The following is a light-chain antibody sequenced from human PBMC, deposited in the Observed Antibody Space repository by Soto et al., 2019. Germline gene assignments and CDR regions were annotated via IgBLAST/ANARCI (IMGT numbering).Light chain of an antibody. Sequence: QSALTQPPSVSGSPGQSVAISCTGTSSDVGSYNRVSWYQQPPGTAPKLMIYDVSNRPSGVPDRFSGSKSGNRASLTISGLQAEDEADYYCSSYTSSSTYVFGTGTQLTVL. V-gene: IGLV2-18*02. CDR2: DVS. J-gene: IGLJ1*01. CDR3: SSYTSSSTYV. CDR1: SSDVGSYNR.